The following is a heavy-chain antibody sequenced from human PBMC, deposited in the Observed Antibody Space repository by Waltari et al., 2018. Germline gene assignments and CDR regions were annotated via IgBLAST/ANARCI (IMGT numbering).Heavy chain of an antibody. Sequence: QLQLQESGPGLVKPSETLSLTCTVHGGSISSSSYYRGWVRQPPGKGLEWIGSIYYIGSTYYNPALKSRVTISVDTSKNQFSLKLSSVTAADTAVYYCARLQWLVQGWFDPWGQGTLVTVSS. D-gene: IGHD6-19*01. CDR2: IYYIGST. V-gene: IGHV4-39*07. CDR1: GGSISSSSYY. CDR3: ARLQWLVQGWFDP. J-gene: IGHJ5*02.